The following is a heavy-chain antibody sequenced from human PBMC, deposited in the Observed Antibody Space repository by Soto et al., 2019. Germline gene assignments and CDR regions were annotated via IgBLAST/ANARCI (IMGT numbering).Heavy chain of an antibody. J-gene: IGHJ4*02. V-gene: IGHV1-69*08. CDR2: IIPILGIA. Sequence: QVQLVQSGAEVKKPGSSVKVSCKASGGTFSSYTISWVRQAPGQGLEWMGRIIPILGIANYAQKFQGRVTITADQSTSTAYMELSSLRSEDTAVYYCAREGARGYSYGYNDYWGQGTLVTVSS. CDR3: AREGARGYSYGYNDY. CDR1: GGTFSSYT. D-gene: IGHD5-18*01.